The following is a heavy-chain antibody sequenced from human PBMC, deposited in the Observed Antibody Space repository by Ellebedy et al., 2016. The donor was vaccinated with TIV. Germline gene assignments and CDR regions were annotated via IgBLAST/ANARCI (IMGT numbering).Heavy chain of an antibody. D-gene: IGHD3-9*01. CDR3: ARRSQHFDWLLGAALDI. CDR1: GFTFSNYW. Sequence: GESLKISCAVSGFTFSNYWMSWVRQAPGKGLEWVANIKEDGSERNHVDSVKGRFTISRDNAKNSLYLQMSSLRVEDTAVYYCARRSQHFDWLLGAALDIWGQGAMVTVSS. V-gene: IGHV3-7*01. CDR2: IKEDGSER. J-gene: IGHJ3*02.